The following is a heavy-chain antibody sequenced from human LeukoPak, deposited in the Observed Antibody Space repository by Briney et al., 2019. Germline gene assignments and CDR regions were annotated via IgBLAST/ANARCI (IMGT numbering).Heavy chain of an antibody. CDR3: ARASGYDYPSDY. D-gene: IGHD5-12*01. CDR1: GYTFTGFY. Sequence: ASVKVSCKASGYTFTGFYIYWVRQAPGQGLGWMGWIYPASGGTNYAQKFQGRVTMTRDTSITTAYMELRRLRPDDTAVYYCARASGYDYPSDYWGQGTQVTVSS. V-gene: IGHV1-2*02. J-gene: IGHJ4*02. CDR2: IYPASGGT.